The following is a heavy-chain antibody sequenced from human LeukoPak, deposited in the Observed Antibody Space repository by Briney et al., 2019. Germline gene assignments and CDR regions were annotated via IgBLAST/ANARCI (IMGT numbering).Heavy chain of an antibody. CDR3: ARDNGSRGYSYGYPGGAFDI. CDR2: IYYSGST. D-gene: IGHD5-18*01. Sequence: PSETLSLACTVSGGSISSYYWSWIRQPPGKGLEWIGYIYYSGSTNYNPSLKSRVTISVDTSKNQFSLKLSSVTAADTAVYYCARDNGSRGYSYGYPGGAFDIWGQETMVTVSS. J-gene: IGHJ3*02. CDR1: GGSISSYY. V-gene: IGHV4-59*01.